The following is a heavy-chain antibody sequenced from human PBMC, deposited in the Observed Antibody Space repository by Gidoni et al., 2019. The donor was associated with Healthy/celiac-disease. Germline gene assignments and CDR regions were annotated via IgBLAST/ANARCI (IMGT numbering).Heavy chain of an antibody. D-gene: IGHD5-18*01. Sequence: QVQLVQSGAEGKKPGASVKESGKASGDTFTSYALHWVRQAPGQRLEWMGGINAGNGNTNYSQKFQGRVTITRDTSASTAYMELSSLRSEDTAVSYCASTLQLWLLFDYWGQGTLVTVSS. J-gene: IGHJ4*02. CDR3: ASTLQLWLLFDY. V-gene: IGHV1-3*01. CDR2: INAGNGNT. CDR1: GDTFTSYA.